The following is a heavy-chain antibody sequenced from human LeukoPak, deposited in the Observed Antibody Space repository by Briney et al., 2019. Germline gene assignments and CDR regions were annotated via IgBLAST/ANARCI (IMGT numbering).Heavy chain of an antibody. CDR3: ARGSYGANNYYYYYYMDV. J-gene: IGHJ6*03. CDR2: IIPIFGTA. V-gene: IGHV1-69*13. CDR1: GGTFSSYA. D-gene: IGHD4/OR15-4a*01. Sequence: SVKVSCKASGGTFSSYAISWVRQAPEQGLEWMGGIIPIFGTANYAQKFQGRVTITADESTSTAYMELSSLRSEDTAVYYSARGSYGANNYYYYYYMDVWGKGTTVTVSS.